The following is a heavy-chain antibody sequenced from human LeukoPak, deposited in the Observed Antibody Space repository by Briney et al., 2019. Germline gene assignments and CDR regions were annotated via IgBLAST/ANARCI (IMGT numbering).Heavy chain of an antibody. V-gene: IGHV3-20*04. D-gene: IGHD3-22*01. CDR1: GFTFDDYG. Sequence: GGSLRLSCAASGFTFDDYGMSWVRQAPGKGLEWVSGINRNDGSTGYADSVKGRFTISRDNAKNSLYLQMNSLRAEDTALYYCARNYYYDSSGYYYVEDYYYGMDVWGQGTTVTVSS. J-gene: IGHJ6*02. CDR3: ARNYYYDSSGYYYVEDYYYGMDV. CDR2: INRNDGST.